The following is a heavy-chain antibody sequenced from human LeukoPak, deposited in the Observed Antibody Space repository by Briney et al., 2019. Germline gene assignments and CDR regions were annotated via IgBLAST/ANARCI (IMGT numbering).Heavy chain of an antibody. D-gene: IGHD6-13*01. V-gene: IGHV1-69*04. Sequence: ASVKVSYKASGGTFSSYAISWVRQAPGQGLEWMGRIIPILGIANYAQKFQGRVTITADKSTSTAYMELSSLRSEDTAVYYCARDLGQAAAGTDYWGQGTLVTVSS. CDR3: ARDLGQAAAGTDY. CDR1: GGTFSSYA. J-gene: IGHJ4*02. CDR2: IIPILGIA.